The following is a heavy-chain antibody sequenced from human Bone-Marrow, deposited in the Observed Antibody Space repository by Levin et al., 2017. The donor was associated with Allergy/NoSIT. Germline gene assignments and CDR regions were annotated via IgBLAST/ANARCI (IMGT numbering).Heavy chain of an antibody. CDR1: GGPISSAGYH. CDR3: ARLDGYSFDY. Sequence: SQTLSLTCTVSGGPISSAGYHWTWIRQYPGKGLEWIGYISYRGSTYFNPSLKSRLAMSIDTSEQHFSLNLTSVSAADTAIYYCARLDGYSFDYWGQGALVTVSS. CDR2: ISYRGST. D-gene: IGHD4-17*01. J-gene: IGHJ4*02. V-gene: IGHV4-31*03.